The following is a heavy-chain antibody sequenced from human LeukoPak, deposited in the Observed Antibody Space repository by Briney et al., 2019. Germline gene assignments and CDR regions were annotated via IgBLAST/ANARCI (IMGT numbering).Heavy chain of an antibody. D-gene: IGHD2-2*01. J-gene: IGHJ6*02. CDR1: GYTFTSYG. CDR2: ISAYNGNT. V-gene: IGHV1-18*01. Sequence: ASVKVSCKASGYTFTSYGISWVRQAPGQGLEWMGWISAYNGNTNYAQKLQGRVTMTTDTSTSTAYMELRSLRSDDTAVYYCARLVVVPAASNYYYYGMDVWGQGTTVTVCS. CDR3: ARLVVVPAASNYYYYGMDV.